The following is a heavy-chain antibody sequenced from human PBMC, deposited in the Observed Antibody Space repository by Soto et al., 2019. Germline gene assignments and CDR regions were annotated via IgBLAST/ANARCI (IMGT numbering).Heavy chain of an antibody. Sequence: EVQLVEYGGGLVQPGGSLRLSCVASGFTFTSYSFNWVRQAPGKGLEWLSFIGTRGTIYYADSVKGRFTISRDDAKNSLDLQLNSRRDEDTALYYCVAARKVFDFWGQGTLVTVSS. D-gene: IGHD6-25*01. CDR3: VAARKVFDF. V-gene: IGHV3-48*02. CDR1: GFTFTSYS. CDR2: IGTRGTI. J-gene: IGHJ4*02.